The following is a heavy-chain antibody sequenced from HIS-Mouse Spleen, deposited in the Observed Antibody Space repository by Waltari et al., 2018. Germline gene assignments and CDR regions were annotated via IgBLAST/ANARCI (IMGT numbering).Heavy chain of an antibody. J-gene: IGHJ2*01. D-gene: IGHD6-13*01. CDR2: VYYSGST. CDR1: GGFISSSSYY. CDR3: AREIPYSSSWYDWYFDL. V-gene: IGHV4-39*07. Sequence: QLQLQESGPGLVKPSETLSLTCTVSGGFISSSSYYWGWIRQPPGKGLEWIGSVYYSGSTYYNPSRKGRVTISVDTSKNQFSRKLGSVTAADTAVYYCAREIPYSSSWYDWYFDLWGRGTLVTVSS.